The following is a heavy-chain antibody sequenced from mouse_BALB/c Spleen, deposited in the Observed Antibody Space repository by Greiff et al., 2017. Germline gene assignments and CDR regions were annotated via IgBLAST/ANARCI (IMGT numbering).Heavy chain of an antibody. Sequence: EVMLVESGPGLVKPSQSLSLTCTVTGYSITSDYAWNWIRQFPGNKLEWMGYISYSGSTSYNPSLKSRISITRDTSKNQFFLQLNSVTTEDTATYYCARRDYYGSSSVDYWGQGTTLTVSS. CDR1: GYSITSDYA. J-gene: IGHJ2*01. V-gene: IGHV3-2*02. CDR2: ISYSGST. CDR3: ARRDYYGSSSVDY. D-gene: IGHD1-1*01.